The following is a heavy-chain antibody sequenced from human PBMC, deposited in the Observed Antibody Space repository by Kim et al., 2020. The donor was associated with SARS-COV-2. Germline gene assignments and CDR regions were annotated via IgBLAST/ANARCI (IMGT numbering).Heavy chain of an antibody. Sequence: ASVKVSCKASGYTFTSYAMHWVRQAPGQRLEWMGWINAGNGNTKYSQKFQGRVTITRDTPASTAYMELSSLRSEDTAVYYCARDIVTMIVVASEGFDLWGRGTLVTVSS. J-gene: IGHJ2*01. CDR3: ARDIVTMIVVASEGFDL. CDR2: INAGNGNT. D-gene: IGHD3-22*01. CDR1: GYTFTSYA. V-gene: IGHV1-3*01.